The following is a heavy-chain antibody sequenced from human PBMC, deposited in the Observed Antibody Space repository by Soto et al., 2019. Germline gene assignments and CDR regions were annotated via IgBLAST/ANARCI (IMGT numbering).Heavy chain of an antibody. CDR2: IILFFGTA. CDR3: ARDKLSSGYYIPGNWFDP. CDR1: GGTFSSYA. V-gene: IGHV1-69*13. Sequence: ASVKVSCKASGGTFSSYAISWVRQAPGQGLDWMGGIILFFGTANYAQKFQGRVTITADESTSTAYMELSSLRSEDTAVFYCARDKLSSGYYIPGNWFDPWGQGTLVTVSS. J-gene: IGHJ5*02. D-gene: IGHD3-22*01.